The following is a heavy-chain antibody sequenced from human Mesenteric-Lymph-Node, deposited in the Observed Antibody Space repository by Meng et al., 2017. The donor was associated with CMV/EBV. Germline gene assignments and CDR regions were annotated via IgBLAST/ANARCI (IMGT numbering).Heavy chain of an antibody. CDR2: IYPDDSGV. J-gene: IGHJ5*02. CDR3: ARRKTYYDFLGGWFDP. D-gene: IGHD3-3*01. Sequence: DDFNNFWIGWLRQEPWKGLEWLGVIYPDDSGVRYNPSFQGQVTISADKSINTAYLQWGSLKASDTAMYYCARRKTYYDFLGGWFDPWGPGTLVTVSS. V-gene: IGHV5-51*01. CDR1: DDFNNFW.